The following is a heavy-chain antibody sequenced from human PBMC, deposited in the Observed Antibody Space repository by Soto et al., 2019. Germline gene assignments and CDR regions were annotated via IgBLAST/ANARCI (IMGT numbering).Heavy chain of an antibody. Sequence: SETLSLTCAVYGGSFSGYYWSWIRQPPGKGLEWIGEINHSGSTNYNPSLKSRVTISVDTSKNQFSLKLSSVTAADTAVYYCARVRYGRGAFDIWGQGTMVTVSS. J-gene: IGHJ3*02. CDR3: ARVRYGRGAFDI. D-gene: IGHD3-10*01. V-gene: IGHV4-34*01. CDR2: INHSGST. CDR1: GGSFSGYY.